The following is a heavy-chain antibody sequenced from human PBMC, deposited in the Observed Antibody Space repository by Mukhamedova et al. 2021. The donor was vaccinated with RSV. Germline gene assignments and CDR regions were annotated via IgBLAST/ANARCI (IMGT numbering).Heavy chain of an antibody. D-gene: IGHD5-24*01. Sequence: VRQAPGKGLQWVADIKQDGSEGYYVDSVKGRFTISRDNAKNSLCLQMNSLRAEDTAVYYCSSRRDGFTAFRYWGQGTLVTVSS. CDR3: SSRRDGFTAFRY. V-gene: IGHV3-7*01. J-gene: IGHJ4*02. CDR2: IKQDGSEG.